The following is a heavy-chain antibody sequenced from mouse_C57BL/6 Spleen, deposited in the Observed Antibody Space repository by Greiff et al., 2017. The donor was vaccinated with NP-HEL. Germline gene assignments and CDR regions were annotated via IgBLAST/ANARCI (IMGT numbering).Heavy chain of an antibody. Sequence: EVKLEESGPGLVKPSQSLSLTCSVTGYSITRGYYWNWIRQFPGNKLEWMGYISYDGSNNYNPSLKNRISITRDTSKNQFFLKLNSVTTEDTATYYCARDDGYYVFAWFAYWGQGTLVTVSA. CDR3: ARDDGYYVFAWFAY. D-gene: IGHD2-3*01. V-gene: IGHV3-6*01. CDR2: ISYDGSN. CDR1: GYSITRGYY. J-gene: IGHJ3*01.